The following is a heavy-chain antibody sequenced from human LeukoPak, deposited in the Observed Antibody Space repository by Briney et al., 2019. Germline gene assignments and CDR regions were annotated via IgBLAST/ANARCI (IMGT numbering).Heavy chain of an antibody. Sequence: ASVKVSCKASGYTFTSYGISWVRQAPGQGLEWMGWISGYNDNTNYAQKLQGRVTMTTDTSTSTAYMELRSLRSDDTAVYYCARDRRYFDWDTIDYWGQGTLVTVSS. D-gene: IGHD3-9*01. J-gene: IGHJ4*02. CDR3: ARDRRYFDWDTIDY. V-gene: IGHV1-18*01. CDR1: GYTFTSYG. CDR2: ISGYNDNT.